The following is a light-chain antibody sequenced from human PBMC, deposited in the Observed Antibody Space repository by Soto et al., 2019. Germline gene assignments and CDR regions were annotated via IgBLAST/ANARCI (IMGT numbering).Light chain of an antibody. Sequence: QSVLTQPASVSGTPGQSNTISCTGTSSDVGGYNYVSWYQQHPGKAPKLMIYNVSNRPSGVSNRFSGSKSGNTASLTISGLQAEDEGHYYCSSFTSTNTVLFGGGTNSPS. V-gene: IGLV2-14*01. CDR3: SSFTSTNTVL. CDR2: NVS. CDR1: SSDVGGYNY. J-gene: IGLJ2*01.